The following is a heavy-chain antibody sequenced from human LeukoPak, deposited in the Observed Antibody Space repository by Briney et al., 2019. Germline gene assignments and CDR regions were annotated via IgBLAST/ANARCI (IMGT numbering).Heavy chain of an antibody. CDR1: GFTFDDYA. V-gene: IGHV3-9*01. CDR3: AKDSSSGGSWDGTWDAFDI. Sequence: GRSLRLSCAASGFTFDDYAMHWVRQAPGKGLEWVPGISWNSGSIGYADSVKGRFTISRDNAKNSLYLQMNSLRAEDTALYYCAKDSSSGGSWDGTWDAFDIWGQGTMVTVSS. J-gene: IGHJ3*02. D-gene: IGHD2-15*01. CDR2: ISWNSGSI.